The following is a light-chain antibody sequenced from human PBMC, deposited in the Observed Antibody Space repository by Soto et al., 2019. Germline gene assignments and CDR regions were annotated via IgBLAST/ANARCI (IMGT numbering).Light chain of an antibody. CDR3: QHYNSYSEA. CDR1: QSIGTW. V-gene: IGKV1-5*01. Sequence: DIKLNQSPSTLSASVGDSITITCRASQSIGTWLAWYQHRPGEGPKLLIHDASSLESGVPSRFSGSGSGTEFTLTISSLQPDDFATYYCQHYNSYSEAFGQGTKVDIK. CDR2: DAS. J-gene: IGKJ1*01.